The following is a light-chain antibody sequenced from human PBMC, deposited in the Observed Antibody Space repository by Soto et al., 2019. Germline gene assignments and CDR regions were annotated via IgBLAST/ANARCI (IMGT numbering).Light chain of an antibody. CDR1: ASNLGGNP. CDR3: AAWDDSVDGWV. Sequence: QSVLTQPPSVSGTPGQKVSISCSGSASNLGGNPVNWYQHLPGAAPKLLIYTNHQRPSGVPDRFSGSKSGTSASLAISGLRSEDEANFYCAAWDDSVDGWVFGGGTKLTVL. J-gene: IGLJ3*02. V-gene: IGLV1-44*01. CDR2: TNH.